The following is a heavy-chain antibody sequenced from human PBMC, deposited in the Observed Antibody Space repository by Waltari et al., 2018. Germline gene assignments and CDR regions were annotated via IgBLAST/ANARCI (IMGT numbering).Heavy chain of an antibody. CDR3: ARGLCIALKGY. J-gene: IGHJ4*02. Sequence: QVQLVQSGAEVQKPGASVKVSCKASGYSFTGYYMHWVRPAPGHGLAWMGWINPNSGGTNYAQKFQGRVTMTSDTSSSTAYMELSRLRSDDTAVYYCARGLCIALKGYWGQGTLVTVSS. CDR2: INPNSGGT. V-gene: IGHV1-2*02. CDR1: GYSFTGYY.